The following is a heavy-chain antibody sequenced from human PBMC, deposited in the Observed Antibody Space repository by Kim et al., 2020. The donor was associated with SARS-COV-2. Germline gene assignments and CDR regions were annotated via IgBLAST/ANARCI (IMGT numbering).Heavy chain of an antibody. CDR3: AREGYRRLGYCSSTSCYETVRSYYYGMDV. CDR1: GGTFSSYT. Sequence: SVKVSCKASGGTFSSYTISWVRQAPGQGLEWMGRIIPILGIANYAQKFQGRVTITADKSTSTAYMELSSLRSEDTAVYYCAREGYRRLGYCSSTSCYETVRSYYYGMDVWGQGTTVTVSS. CDR2: IIPILGIA. D-gene: IGHD2-2*01. V-gene: IGHV1-69*04. J-gene: IGHJ6*02.